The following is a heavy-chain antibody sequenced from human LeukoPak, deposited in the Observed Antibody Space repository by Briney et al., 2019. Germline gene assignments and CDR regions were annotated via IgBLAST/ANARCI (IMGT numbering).Heavy chain of an antibody. D-gene: IGHD2-15*01. J-gene: IGHJ3*02. CDR2: IFPVFGTA. Sequence: GASVKVSCKASGGTFSSYAISWVRQGPGQGLEWMGRIFPVFGTANYARKFQGRVTITTDESTSTAYMELTSLRSEDTAVYYCARAEVVDAFDIWGQGTMVTVSS. V-gene: IGHV1-69*05. CDR3: ARAEVVDAFDI. CDR1: GGTFSSYA.